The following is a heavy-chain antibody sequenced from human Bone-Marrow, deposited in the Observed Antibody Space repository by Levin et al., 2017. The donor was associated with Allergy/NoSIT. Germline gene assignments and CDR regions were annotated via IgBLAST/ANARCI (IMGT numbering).Heavy chain of an antibody. CDR2: INHSGST. D-gene: IGHD3-10*01. V-gene: IGHV4-34*01. CDR3: ARGGRWSFSYYFDY. J-gene: IGHJ4*02. Sequence: SETLSLTCAVDGGSFTGYFWTWIRQPPGKGLEWIGEINHSGSTKYNPSLTSRVTISVDTSKKEFSLNLSSVTAADTAGFYCARGGRWSFSYYFDYWGQGTRVTVSS. CDR1: GGSFTGYF.